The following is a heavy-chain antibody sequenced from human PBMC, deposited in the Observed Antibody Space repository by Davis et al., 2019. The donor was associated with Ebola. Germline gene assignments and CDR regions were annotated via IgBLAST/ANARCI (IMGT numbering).Heavy chain of an antibody. V-gene: IGHV3-33*08. CDR3: ARDPSSRCSGSTCPDPFDY. CDR1: GFTFSSSA. Sequence: PGGSLRLSCAASGFTFSSSAMHWVRQAPGKGLEWVAVIWYDESHKFYADSVKGRFTISRDSSENTVYLQMNSLRVEDTAVYYCARDPSSRCSGSTCPDPFDYWGQGTLVTVSS. CDR2: IWYDESHK. D-gene: IGHD2-15*01. J-gene: IGHJ4*02.